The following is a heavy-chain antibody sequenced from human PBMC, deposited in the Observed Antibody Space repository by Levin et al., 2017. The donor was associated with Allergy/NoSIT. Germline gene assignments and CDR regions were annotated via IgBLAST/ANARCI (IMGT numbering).Heavy chain of an antibody. V-gene: IGHV4-59*08. D-gene: IGHD6-13*01. CDR1: GGSISSYY. CDR2: IYYSGST. Sequence: GSLRLSCTVSGGSISSYYWSWIRQPPGKGLEWIGYIYYSGSTNYNPSLKSRVTISVDTSKNQFSLKLSSVTAADTAVYYCARRWSSSSWYDENWGQGTLVTVSS. CDR3: ARRWSSSSWYDEN. J-gene: IGHJ4*02.